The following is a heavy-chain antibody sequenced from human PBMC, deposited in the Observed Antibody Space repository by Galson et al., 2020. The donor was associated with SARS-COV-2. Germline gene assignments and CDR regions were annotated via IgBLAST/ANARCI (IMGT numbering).Heavy chain of an antibody. CDR1: GFSVSSYY. Sequence: GGSLRLSCAASGFSVSSYYMNWVRQAPGKGLEWVAVIYSGGSTFYADSVKGRYTISRDTSKSTLFLQMNSLRLEDTAVYYCARVRDWNYPFDPWGQGTLVTVSS. D-gene: IGHD1-7*01. J-gene: IGHJ5*02. V-gene: IGHV3-66*02. CDR2: IYSGGST. CDR3: ARVRDWNYPFDP.